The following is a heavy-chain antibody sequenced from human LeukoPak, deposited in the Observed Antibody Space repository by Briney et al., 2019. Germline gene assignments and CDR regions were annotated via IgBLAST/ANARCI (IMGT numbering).Heavy chain of an antibody. Sequence: GGSLRLSCAASGFTFSTYWMHWVRQAPGKGLEWVAVISYDGSNKFYADSVKGRFTISRDNSKNTLYLQMNSLRPEDTAVYFCARTGYSYGVFDYWGQGTLVTVSS. CDR2: ISYDGSNK. J-gene: IGHJ4*02. CDR3: ARTGYSYGVFDY. D-gene: IGHD5-18*01. CDR1: GFTFSTYW. V-gene: IGHV3-30*03.